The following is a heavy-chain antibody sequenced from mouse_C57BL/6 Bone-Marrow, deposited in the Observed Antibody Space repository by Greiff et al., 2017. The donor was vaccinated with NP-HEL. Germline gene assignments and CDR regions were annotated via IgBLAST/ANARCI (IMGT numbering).Heavy chain of an antibody. Sequence: VQLQQPGAELVKPGASVKLSCKASGYTFTSYWMHWEKQRPGQGLEWIGMIHPNSGSTNYNEKFKSKATLTVDKSSSTAYMQLSSLTSEDSAVYYCARKGDIYYGYGGFAYWGQGTLVTVSA. CDR2: IHPNSGST. V-gene: IGHV1-64*01. J-gene: IGHJ3*01. CDR3: ARKGDIYYGYGGFAY. CDR1: GYTFTSYW. D-gene: IGHD2-2*01.